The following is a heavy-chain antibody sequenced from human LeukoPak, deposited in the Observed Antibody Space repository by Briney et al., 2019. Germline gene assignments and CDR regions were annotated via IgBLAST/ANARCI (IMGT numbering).Heavy chain of an antibody. D-gene: IGHD2-2*01. CDR1: GGSISSYY. V-gene: IGHV4-4*07. Sequence: SETLSLTCTVSGGSISSYYWSWIRQPAGKGLEWIGRIYTSGSTNYNPSLKSRVTMSVDTSENQFSLKLSSVTAADTGVYYCARLPSERPYFDYWGQGTLVTVSS. CDR3: ARLPSERPYFDY. J-gene: IGHJ4*02. CDR2: IYTSGST.